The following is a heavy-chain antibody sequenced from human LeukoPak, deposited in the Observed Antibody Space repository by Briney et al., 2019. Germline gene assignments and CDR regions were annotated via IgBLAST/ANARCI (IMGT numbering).Heavy chain of an antibody. J-gene: IGHJ4*02. CDR3: ARGDCSSTSCYLIDY. CDR1: GFTFSSYG. V-gene: IGHV3-33*01. Sequence: GGSLRLSCAASGFTFSSYGMHWVRQAPGKGLEWVSVIWYDGSNKYYADSMKGRFTISRDNSKNTVYLQMDSLRAEDTAVYYCARGDCSSTSCYLIDYWGQGTLVTVSS. CDR2: IWYDGSNK. D-gene: IGHD2-2*01.